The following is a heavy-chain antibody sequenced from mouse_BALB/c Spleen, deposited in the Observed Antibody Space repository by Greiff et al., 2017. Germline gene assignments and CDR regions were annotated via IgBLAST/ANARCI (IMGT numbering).Heavy chain of an antibody. CDR3: ARGSNWYYFDD. J-gene: IGHJ2*01. CDR1: GFDFSRYW. D-gene: IGHD4-1*01. V-gene: IGHV4-1*02. CDR2: INPDSSTI. Sequence: EVKLLESGGGLVQPGGSLKLSCAASGFDFSRYWMSWVRQAPGKGLEWIGEINPDSSTINYTPSLKDNFIISRDNAKNTLYLQMSKVRSEDTALYYCARGSNWYYFDDWGQGTTLTVSS.